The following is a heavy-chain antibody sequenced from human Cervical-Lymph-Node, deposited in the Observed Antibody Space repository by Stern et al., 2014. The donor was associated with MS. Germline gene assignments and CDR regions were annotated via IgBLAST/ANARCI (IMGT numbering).Heavy chain of an antibody. CDR2: IRYDGSEK. V-gene: IGHV3-33*01. J-gene: IGHJ4*02. CDR3: ARVRFSGYDYFDY. D-gene: IGHD5-12*01. CDR1: GFTFSSYD. Sequence: MQLVESGGGVVQPGRSLRLSCTASGFTFSSYDMHWVRQAPGKGLEWVAHIRYDGSEKHYADSVRGRFTISRDNSKNTVYLQMNSLRVGDTAVYYCARVRFSGYDYFDYWGQGTLVTVSS.